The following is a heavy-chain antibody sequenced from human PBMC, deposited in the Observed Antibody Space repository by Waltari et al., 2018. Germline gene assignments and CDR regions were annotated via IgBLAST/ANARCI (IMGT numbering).Heavy chain of an antibody. CDR2: IYYSGST. D-gene: IGHD5-18*01. Sequence: TVSGGSISSYYWSWIRQPPGKGLEWIGYIYYSGSTNYNPSLKSRVTISVDTSKNQFSLKLSSVTAADTAVYYCARYSYGGAFDIWGQGTMVTVSS. CDR1: GGSISSYY. V-gene: IGHV4-59*01. CDR3: ARYSYGGAFDI. J-gene: IGHJ3*02.